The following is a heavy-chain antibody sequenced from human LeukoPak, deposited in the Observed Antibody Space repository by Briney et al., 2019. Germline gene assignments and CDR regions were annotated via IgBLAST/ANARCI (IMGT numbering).Heavy chain of an antibody. CDR3: ARRGIAAAAPFDY. CDR1: GGSISSGGYY. J-gene: IGHJ4*02. D-gene: IGHD6-13*01. V-gene: IGHV4-30-2*02. Sequence: SETLSLTCTVSGGSISSGGYYWSWIRQPPGKGLEWIGYIYHSGSTYYNPSLKSRVTISVDRSKNQFSLKLSSVTAADTAVYYCARRGIAAAAPFDYWGQGTLVTVSS. CDR2: IYHSGST.